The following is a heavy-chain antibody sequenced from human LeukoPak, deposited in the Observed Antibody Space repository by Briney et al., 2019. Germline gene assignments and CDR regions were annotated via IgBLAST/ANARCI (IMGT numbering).Heavy chain of an antibody. D-gene: IGHD3-3*01. Sequence: SETLSLPCTVSGGSISSYYWSWIRQPPGKGLEWIGYIYPSGSTNYNPSLKSRVTISVDTSKNQFSLKLSSVTAADTAVYYCARHEPRTYYDFWSGYYTGTPFDFWGKGTLVTVSS. CDR2: IYPSGST. J-gene: IGHJ4*02. V-gene: IGHV4-4*09. CDR3: ARHEPRTYYDFWSGYYTGTPFDF. CDR1: GGSISSYY.